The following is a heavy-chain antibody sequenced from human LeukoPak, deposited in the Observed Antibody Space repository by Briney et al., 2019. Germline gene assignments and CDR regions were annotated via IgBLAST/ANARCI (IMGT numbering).Heavy chain of an antibody. CDR1: GGSISSSSYY. J-gene: IGHJ6*03. CDR2: IYYSGST. V-gene: IGHV4-39*01. Sequence: SETLSLTCTVSGGSISSSSYYWGWIRQPPGKGLEWIGSIYYSGSTYYNPSLKRRVTISVDTSKNQFSLKLSSVTAADTAVYYCARLDTAMVYYYMDVWGKGTTVTVSS. CDR3: ARLDTAMVYYYMDV. D-gene: IGHD5-18*01.